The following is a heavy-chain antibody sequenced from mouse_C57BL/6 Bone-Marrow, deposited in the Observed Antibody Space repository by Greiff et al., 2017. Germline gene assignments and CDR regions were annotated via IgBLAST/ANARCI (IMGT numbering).Heavy chain of an antibody. CDR3: AREGRGYYFDY. CDR2: ISNGGGST. Sequence: EVKLVESGGGLVQPGGSLKLSCAASGFTFSDYYMYWVRQTPEKRLEWVAYISNGGGSTYYPDTVKGRFTISRDNAKNTLYLQMSRLKSEDTAMYYCAREGRGYYFDYGGKGTALTVSS. V-gene: IGHV5-12*01. J-gene: IGHJ2*01. CDR1: GFTFSDYY.